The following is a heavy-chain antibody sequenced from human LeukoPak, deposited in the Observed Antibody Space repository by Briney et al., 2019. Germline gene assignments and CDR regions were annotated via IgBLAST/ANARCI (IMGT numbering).Heavy chain of an antibody. D-gene: IGHD4-11*01. Sequence: SETLSLTCTVSGGSISSYYWSWIRQPPGKGLEWIGYIYYSGSTNYNPSLKSRVTISVDTSKNQFSLKLSSVTAADTAVYYCARRQFPKPFDYWGQGTLVTVSS. J-gene: IGHJ4*02. V-gene: IGHV4-59*12. CDR3: ARRQFPKPFDY. CDR1: GGSISSYY. CDR2: IYYSGST.